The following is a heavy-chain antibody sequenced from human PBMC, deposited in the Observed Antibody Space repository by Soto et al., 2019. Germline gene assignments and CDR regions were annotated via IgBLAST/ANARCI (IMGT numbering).Heavy chain of an antibody. Sequence: GGSLRLSCAASGFTFSDYYMSWIRQAPGKGLEWVSYISSSGSTIYYADSVKGRFTISRDNAKNSLYLQMNSLRAEDTAVYYCARDQGDHYDILTGYYAFDIWGQGTMVTISS. CDR1: GFTFSDYY. CDR3: ARDQGDHYDILTGYYAFDI. CDR2: ISSSGSTI. V-gene: IGHV3-11*01. D-gene: IGHD3-9*01. J-gene: IGHJ3*02.